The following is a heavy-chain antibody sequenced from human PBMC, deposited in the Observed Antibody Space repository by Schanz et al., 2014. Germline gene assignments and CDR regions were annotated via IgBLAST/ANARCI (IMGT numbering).Heavy chain of an antibody. D-gene: IGHD2-2*01. J-gene: IGHJ6*03. CDR2: INPNSGDT. V-gene: IGHV1-2*04. CDR3: ARQGIGYQHGRYYYYMDV. CDR1: GYNITSND. Sequence: QVQLVQSGTEAKKPGASVKVSCKASGYNITSNDVIWVRQAPGQGLEWMGWINPNSGDTNYAQKFQGWVTMTRDTSISTAYMEVSRLKSDDTAVYYCARQGIGYQHGRYYYYMDVWGRGTTVTVSS.